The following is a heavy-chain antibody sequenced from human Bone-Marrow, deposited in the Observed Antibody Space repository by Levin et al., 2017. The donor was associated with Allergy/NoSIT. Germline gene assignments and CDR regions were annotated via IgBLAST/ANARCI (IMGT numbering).Heavy chain of an antibody. CDR2: IYYSGST. CDR3: ARDPSPYYGSGSRTWFDP. V-gene: IGHV4-59*01. J-gene: IGHJ5*02. D-gene: IGHD3-10*01. Sequence: SQTLSLTCTVSGGSISSSYWSWIRQPPGKGLEWIGYIYYSGSTNYNPSLKSRVTISVDTSKNQFSLKLSSVTAADTAVYYCARDPSPYYGSGSRTWFDPWGQGTLVTVSS. CDR1: GGSISSSY.